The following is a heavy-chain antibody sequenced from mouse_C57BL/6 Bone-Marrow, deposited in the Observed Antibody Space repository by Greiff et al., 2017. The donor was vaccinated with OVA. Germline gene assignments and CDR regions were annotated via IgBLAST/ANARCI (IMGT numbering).Heavy chain of an antibody. D-gene: IGHD1-1*01. CDR2: IYPGNSDT. CDR1: GYTFTSYW. CDR3: TRSDYGSILFAMDY. V-gene: IGHV1-5*01. J-gene: IGHJ4*01. Sequence: VQLKQSGTVLARPGASVKMSCKTSGYTFTSYWMHWVKQRPGQGLEWIGAIYPGNSDTSYNQKFKGKAKLTAVTSASTAYMELSSLTNEDSAVYYCTRSDYGSILFAMDYWGQGTSVTVSS.